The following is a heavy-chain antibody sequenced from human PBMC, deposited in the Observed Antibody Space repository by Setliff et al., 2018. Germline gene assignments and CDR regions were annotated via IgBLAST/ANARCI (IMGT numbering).Heavy chain of an antibody. CDR2: FDPEDGET. D-gene: IGHD3-22*01. Sequence: ASVKVSCKASGGTFSSYAISWVRQAPGKGLEWMGGFDPEDGETIYAQKFQGRVTMTEDTSTDTAYMELSSLRSEDTAVYYCATETGGSGYYYWGQGTLVTVS. V-gene: IGHV1-24*01. CDR1: GGTFSSYA. CDR3: ATETGGSGYYY. J-gene: IGHJ4*02.